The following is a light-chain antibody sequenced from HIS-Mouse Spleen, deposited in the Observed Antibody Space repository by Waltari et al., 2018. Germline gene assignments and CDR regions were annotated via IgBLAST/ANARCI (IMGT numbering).Light chain of an antibody. CDR2: EGS. V-gene: IGLV2-23*01. Sequence: QSALTQPASVSGSPGQSITISCTGTSSDVGRYNLVPWYQQHPGTAPKLMIYEGSKRPSGVSNRFSGSKSGNTASLTISGLQAEDEADYYCCSYAGSSTHVVFGGGTKLTVL. CDR1: SSDVGRYNL. J-gene: IGLJ2*01. CDR3: CSYAGSSTHVV.